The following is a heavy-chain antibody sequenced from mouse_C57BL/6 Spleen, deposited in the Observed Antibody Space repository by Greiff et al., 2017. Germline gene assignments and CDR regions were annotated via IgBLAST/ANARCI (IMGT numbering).Heavy chain of an antibody. CDR1: GYTFTSYW. V-gene: IGHV1-72*01. Sequence: QVQLQQPGAELVKPGASVKLSCKASGYTFTSYWMHWVKQRHGQGLEWIGRIDPNSGGTKYNEKFQSKATLTVAKPSSTAYMQLSSLTSKDSAVYDCARAAITSVVGYFDYWGQGTTRTVSA. J-gene: IGHJ2*01. D-gene: IGHD1-1*01. CDR2: IDPNSGGT. CDR3: ARAAITSVVGYFDY.